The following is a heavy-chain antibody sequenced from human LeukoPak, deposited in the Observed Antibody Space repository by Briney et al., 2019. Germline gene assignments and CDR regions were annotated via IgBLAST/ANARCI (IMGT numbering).Heavy chain of an antibody. CDR3: YFFGVVRDFDY. Sequence: GGSLRLSCAASAFTFSSYWMSLVRQAPGKGLEWVASIKQDGSEKYYVDSVKGRFTISRDNAKNSLYLQMNSLRAEDTAVYYCYFFGVVRDFDYWGQGTQVTVSS. J-gene: IGHJ4*02. CDR2: IKQDGSEK. CDR1: AFTFSSYW. V-gene: IGHV3-7*01. D-gene: IGHD3-3*01.